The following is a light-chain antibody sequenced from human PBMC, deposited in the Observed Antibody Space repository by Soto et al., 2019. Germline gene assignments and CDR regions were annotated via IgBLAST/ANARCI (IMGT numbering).Light chain of an antibody. CDR2: AAS. V-gene: IGKV3-15*01. J-gene: IGKJ5*01. Sequence: EIVMTQSPATLSVSPGERATLSCRASQSVGTNLAWYQQKPGQATRLLIYAASTRASSIPARFSGSGSGTEFTLTISSLQSEDFAVYFCQQRSNWPPRITFGQGTRLEIK. CDR1: QSVGTN. CDR3: QQRSNWPPRIT.